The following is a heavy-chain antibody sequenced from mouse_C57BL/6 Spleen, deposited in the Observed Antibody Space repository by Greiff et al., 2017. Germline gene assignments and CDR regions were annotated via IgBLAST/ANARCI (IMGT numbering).Heavy chain of an antibody. J-gene: IGHJ1*03. CDR2: IDPENGDT. CDR3: TTGRWYFEV. CDR1: GFNIKDDY. V-gene: IGHV14-4*01. Sequence: VQLQQSGAELVRPGASVKLSCTASGFNIKDDYMHWVKQRPEQGLEGIGWIDPENGDTEYASKFQGKATITADTSSNTAYLQLSSLTSEDTAVYYGTTGRWYFEVWGTGPTVTASS.